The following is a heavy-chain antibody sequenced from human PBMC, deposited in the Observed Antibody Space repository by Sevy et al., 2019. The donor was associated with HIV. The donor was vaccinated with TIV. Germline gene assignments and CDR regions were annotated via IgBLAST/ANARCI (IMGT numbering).Heavy chain of an antibody. CDR2: IKQDGSEK. CDR1: GFTFSSYW. D-gene: IGHD2-2*01. CDR3: ARDAGYCSSTSCYQYYYYMDV. V-gene: IGHV3-7*01. J-gene: IGHJ6*03. Sequence: GGSLRLSCAASGFTFSSYWMSWVRQAPGKGLERVANIKQDGSEKYYVDSVKGRFTISRDNAKNSLYLQMNSLRAEDTAVYYCARDAGYCSSTSCYQYYYYMDVWGKGTTVTVSS.